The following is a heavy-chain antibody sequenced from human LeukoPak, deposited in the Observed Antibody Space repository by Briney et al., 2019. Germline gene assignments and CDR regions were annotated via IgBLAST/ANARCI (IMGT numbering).Heavy chain of an antibody. J-gene: IGHJ5*02. Sequence: GGSLRLSCAASGFTFSSYEMNWVRQAPGKGLEWVSYISSSGSTIYYADSVKGRFTISRDNSKNTLYLQMNSLRVEDTAVYYCARSLVMMTSGGVIADIWFDPWGQGTLVTVSS. D-gene: IGHD3-16*02. CDR1: GFTFSSYE. CDR3: ARSLVMMTSGGVIADIWFDP. CDR2: ISSSGSTI. V-gene: IGHV3-48*03.